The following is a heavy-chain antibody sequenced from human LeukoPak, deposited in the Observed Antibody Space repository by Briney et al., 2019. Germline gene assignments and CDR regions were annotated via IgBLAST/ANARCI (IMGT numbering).Heavy chain of an antibody. CDR1: GYTFTSYY. D-gene: IGHD3-3*01. J-gene: IGHJ4*02. Sequence: ASVKVSCKASGYTFTSYYMHWVRQAPGQGLEWMGIINPSGGSTSYAQRFQGRVTMTRDMSTSTVYMELSSLRSEDTAVYYCARDIGAYDFWSGYYDYWGQGTLVTVSS. V-gene: IGHV1-46*01. CDR2: INPSGGST. CDR3: ARDIGAYDFWSGYYDY.